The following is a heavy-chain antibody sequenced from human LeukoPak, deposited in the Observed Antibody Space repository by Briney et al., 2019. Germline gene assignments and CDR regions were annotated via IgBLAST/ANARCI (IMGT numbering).Heavy chain of an antibody. Sequence: GVSLRLSCTASGFTFSSYGMHWGRPAPGKGLEWAAFLRDDGSNKYYADSVKGRFTISRDNSKNTLYLQMNSLRAEDTAVYYCAKEKKYYYDSTGYPGYDYWGQGTLVTVSS. CDR1: GFTFSSYG. D-gene: IGHD3-22*01. CDR3: AKEKKYYYDSTGYPGYDY. J-gene: IGHJ4*02. V-gene: IGHV3-30*02. CDR2: LRDDGSNK.